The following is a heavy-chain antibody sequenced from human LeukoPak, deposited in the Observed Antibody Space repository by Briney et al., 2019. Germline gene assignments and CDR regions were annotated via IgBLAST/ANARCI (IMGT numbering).Heavy chain of an antibody. J-gene: IGHJ6*04. CDR3: ARDQGKGKLRITSLMDV. D-gene: IGHD3-16*01. V-gene: IGHV3-30*04. CDR1: GFTSSSYA. Sequence: GGSLRLSCAASGFTSSSYAMHWVRQAPGKGLEWVAVISYDGSNKYYADSVKGRFTISRDNSKNTLYLQMNSLRAEDTAVYYCARDQGKGKLRITSLMDVWGKGTTVTVSS. CDR2: ISYDGSNK.